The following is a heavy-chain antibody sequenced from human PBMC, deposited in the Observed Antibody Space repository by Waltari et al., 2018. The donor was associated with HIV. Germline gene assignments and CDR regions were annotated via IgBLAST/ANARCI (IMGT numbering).Heavy chain of an antibody. CDR3: AKIPQYISSSNYYYGMGV. D-gene: IGHD6-6*01. V-gene: IGHV3-23*01. J-gene: IGHJ6*02. CDR1: GFPFGNKA. Sequence: EEQLLESGGGLVQSGGSLRLSCAASGFPFGNKAPGGVPQAPGKGLEWVSSISGSGSSTYYADSIEGRFTISRDNSKNTLYLQMNSLRAEDTALYYCAKIPQYISSSNYYYGMGVWGQGTTVVVSS. CDR2: ISGSGSST.